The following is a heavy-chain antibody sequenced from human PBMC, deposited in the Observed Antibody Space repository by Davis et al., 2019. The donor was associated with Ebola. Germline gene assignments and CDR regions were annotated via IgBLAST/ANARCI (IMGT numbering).Heavy chain of an antibody. CDR3: ASSYSSGWYAWFDP. CDR1: GFTFSSYA. CDR2: ISSSSSYI. V-gene: IGHV3-21*01. Sequence: GESLKISCAASGFTFSSYAMSWVRQAPGKGLEWVSSISSSSSYIYYADSVKGRFTISRDNSKNTLYLQMNSLRAEDTAVYYCASSYSSGWYAWFDPWGQGTLVTVSS. J-gene: IGHJ5*02. D-gene: IGHD6-19*01.